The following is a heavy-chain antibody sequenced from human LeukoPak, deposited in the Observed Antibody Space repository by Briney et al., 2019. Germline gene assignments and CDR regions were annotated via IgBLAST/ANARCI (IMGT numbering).Heavy chain of an antibody. CDR3: AKSQSHFVVVVAAITPDY. CDR2: IGGSGGGT. V-gene: IGHV3-23*01. Sequence: GGSLRLSCAASGFTFSSYAMGWVRQAPGKGLEWFSSIGGSGGGTYYADSVKGRFTISRDNSKNTLYLQMNSLRAGDTAVYYCAKSQSHFVVVVAAITPDYWGQGTLVTVSS. D-gene: IGHD2-15*01. J-gene: IGHJ4*02. CDR1: GFTFSSYA.